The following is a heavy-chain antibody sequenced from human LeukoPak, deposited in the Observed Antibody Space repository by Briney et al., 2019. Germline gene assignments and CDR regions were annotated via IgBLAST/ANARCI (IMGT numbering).Heavy chain of an antibody. CDR2: IYPGDSDT. D-gene: IGHD1-26*01. V-gene: IGHV5-51*01. J-gene: IGHJ4*02. CDR1: GYSFTSYW. CDR3: ARKERWIVGAGHFDY. Sequence: GESLKISCKGSGYSFTSYWIGWVRQMPGKGLEWMGIIYPGDSDTRYSPSFQGQVTISADKSISTAYLQWSSLKASDTAMYYCARKERWIVGAGHFDYWGQGTLVTVSS.